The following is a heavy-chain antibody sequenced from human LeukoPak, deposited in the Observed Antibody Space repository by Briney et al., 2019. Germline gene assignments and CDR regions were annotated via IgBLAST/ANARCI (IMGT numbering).Heavy chain of an antibody. CDR2: INPNSGGT. J-gene: IGHJ5*02. D-gene: IGHD5-24*01. CDR3: ARGRRDGYNQNWFDP. Sequence: ASVKVSCKASGYTFTGYYMHWVRQAPGQGLEWMGWINPNSGGTNYAQKFQGRVTMTRDTSISTAYMELSRLRSDDTAVYYCARGRRDGYNQNWFDPWGQGTLVTVSS. V-gene: IGHV1-2*02. CDR1: GYTFTGYY.